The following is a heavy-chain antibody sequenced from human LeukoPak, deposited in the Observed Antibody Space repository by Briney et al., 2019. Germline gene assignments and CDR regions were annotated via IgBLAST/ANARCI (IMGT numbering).Heavy chain of an antibody. V-gene: IGHV3-48*03. Sequence: PGGSLRLSCAASGFTFSDYEMNCVRQAPGKGLEWISYISSRGSTIYYADSVKGRLTISRDNAKNSLYLQMNSLRGEDTAVYYCAKEAAAGRHFDYWGQGTLVTVSS. J-gene: IGHJ4*02. CDR1: GFTFSDYE. CDR2: ISSRGSTI. D-gene: IGHD6-13*01. CDR3: AKEAAAGRHFDY.